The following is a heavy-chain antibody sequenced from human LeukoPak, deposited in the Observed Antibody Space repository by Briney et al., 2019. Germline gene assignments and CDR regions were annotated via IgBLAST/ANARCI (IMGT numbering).Heavy chain of an antibody. V-gene: IGHV4-59*01. J-gene: IGHJ6*02. Sequence: SETLSLTCTVSGGSISSYYWSWIRQPPGKGLEWIGYIYYSGSTNYNPSLKSRVTISVDTSKNQFSLKLSSVTAADTAVYYCARYYYDSSGYGRYYYYGMDVWGQGTTVTVSS. CDR3: ARYYYDSSGYGRYYYYGMDV. CDR1: GGSISSYY. D-gene: IGHD3-22*01. CDR2: IYYSGST.